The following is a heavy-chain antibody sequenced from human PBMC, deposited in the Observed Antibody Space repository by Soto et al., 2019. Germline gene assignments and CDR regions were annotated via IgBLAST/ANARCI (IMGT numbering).Heavy chain of an antibody. CDR3: ARVIAVAGIATMDV. CDR2: IYTSGST. J-gene: IGHJ6*02. D-gene: IGHD6-19*01. V-gene: IGHV4-4*07. CDR1: GGSISSYY. Sequence: PSETLSLTCTVSGGSISSYYWSWIRQPAGKGLEWIGRIYTSGSTNYNPSLKSRVTMSVDTSKNQFSLKLSSVTAADTAVYYCARVIAVAGIATMDVWGQGNTVTFTS.